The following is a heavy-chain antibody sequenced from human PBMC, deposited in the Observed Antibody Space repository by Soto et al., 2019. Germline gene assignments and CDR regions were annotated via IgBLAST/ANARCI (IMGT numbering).Heavy chain of an antibody. Sequence: EVQLVESGGGLVQPGGSLRLSCAVSGFTFSSYDMNWVRQAPGKGLEWVSYISGGGGSSTTIYYADSVRGRFTISRDNAKNSLYLQMNSLRDEDTAVYYCARVAGVGDQDEYWGQVTLVTVSS. J-gene: IGHJ4*02. CDR2: ISGGGGSSTTI. CDR1: GFTFSSYD. CDR3: ARVAGVGDQDEY. D-gene: IGHD1-26*01. V-gene: IGHV3-48*02.